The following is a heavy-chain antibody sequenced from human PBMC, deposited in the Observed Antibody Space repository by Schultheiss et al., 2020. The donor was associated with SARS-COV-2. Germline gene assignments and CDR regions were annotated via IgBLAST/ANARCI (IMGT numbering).Heavy chain of an antibody. CDR3: ATGSGGI. Sequence: GSLRLSCAVYGGSFSGYYWSWIRQPPGKGLEWIGEINHSGSTNYNPSLKSRVTISVDTSKNQFSLKLSSVTAADTAVYYCATGSGGIWGRGTLVTVSS. V-gene: IGHV4-34*01. CDR2: INHSGST. CDR1: GGSFSGYY. J-gene: IGHJ2*01. D-gene: IGHD3-16*01.